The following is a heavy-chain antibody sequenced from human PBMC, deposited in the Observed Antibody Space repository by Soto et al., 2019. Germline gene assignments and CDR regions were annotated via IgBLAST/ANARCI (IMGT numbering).Heavy chain of an antibody. CDR3: ARVRRGRNCSSTSCYGIRYYYYYMDV. J-gene: IGHJ6*03. D-gene: IGHD2-2*01. CDR2: ISSSSSTI. Sequence: QPGGSLRLSCAASGFTFSSYSMNWVRQAPGKGLEWVSYISSSSSTIYYADSVKGRFTISRDNAKNSLYLQKNSLRAEDTAVYYCARVRRGRNCSSTSCYGIRYYYYYMDVWGKGTTVTVSS. V-gene: IGHV3-48*01. CDR1: GFTFSSYS.